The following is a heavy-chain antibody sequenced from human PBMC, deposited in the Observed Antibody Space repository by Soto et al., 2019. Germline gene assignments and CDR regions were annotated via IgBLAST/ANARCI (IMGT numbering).Heavy chain of an antibody. CDR3: ARDVLRFLEEGGMDV. J-gene: IGHJ6*02. Sequence: SETLSLTCTVSGGSISSGDYYWSWIRQPPGKGLEWIGYIYYSGSTYYNPSLKSRVTISVDTSKNQFSLKLSSVTAADTAVYYCARDVLRFLEEGGMDVWGQGTTVTVSS. CDR1: GGSISSGDYY. D-gene: IGHD3-3*01. V-gene: IGHV4-30-4*01. CDR2: IYYSGST.